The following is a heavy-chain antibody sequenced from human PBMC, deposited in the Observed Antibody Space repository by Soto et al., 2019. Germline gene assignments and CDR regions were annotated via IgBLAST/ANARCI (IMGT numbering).Heavy chain of an antibody. V-gene: IGHV3-33*01. J-gene: IGHJ4*02. Sequence: QVQLVESGGGVVQPGGSLRLSCAASGFTFSNYGMHWVRQAPGKGLEWVAVIWYDGSKKYYADSVKGRFTISRDDSKNTLYLQMNSLRAEDTAVYYCARDDSRFDYWGQGTLVTVSS. CDR2: IWYDGSKK. CDR3: ARDDSRFDY. D-gene: IGHD2-21*01. CDR1: GFTFSNYG.